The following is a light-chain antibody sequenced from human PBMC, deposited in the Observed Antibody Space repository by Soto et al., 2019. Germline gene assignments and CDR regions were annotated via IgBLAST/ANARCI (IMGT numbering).Light chain of an antibody. J-gene: IGKJ1*01. CDR2: GAS. V-gene: IGKV3-20*01. CDR1: QSVSSN. Sequence: EIVMTQSPASLSVSPGERATLSCRASQSVSSNLAWYQQKPGQAPRLLIYGASNRATGIPDRFSGSGSGTDFTLTISRLEPEDFAVYYCQQYGSSGTFGQRTNV. CDR3: QQYGSSGT.